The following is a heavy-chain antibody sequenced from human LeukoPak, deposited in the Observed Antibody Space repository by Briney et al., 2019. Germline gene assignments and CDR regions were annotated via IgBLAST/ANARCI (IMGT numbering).Heavy chain of an antibody. CDR2: ISYDGSNK. Sequence: GGSLRLSCAASGFTFSSYGMHWVRQAPGKGLEWVAVISYDGSNKYYADSVKGRFTISRDNSKNTLYLQMNSPRAEDTAVYYCAKGEADDSSGYYYYWGQGTLVTVSS. CDR1: GFTFSSYG. J-gene: IGHJ4*02. D-gene: IGHD3-22*01. CDR3: AKGEADDSSGYYYY. V-gene: IGHV3-30*18.